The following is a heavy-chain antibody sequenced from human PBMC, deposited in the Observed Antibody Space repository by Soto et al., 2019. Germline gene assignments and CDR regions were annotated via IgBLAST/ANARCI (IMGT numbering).Heavy chain of an antibody. Sequence: ASVKVSCKASDYTFTRYGITWVRQAPGQGLEWMGWISAYNGNTNYAQKFQGRVTMTRDTSSSTAYMELRSLRSDDTAVYYCARDGYCSSTSCYTQGGLYYYYGMDVWGPGTTVTVSS. CDR2: ISAYNGNT. CDR3: ARDGYCSSTSCYTQGGLYYYYGMDV. V-gene: IGHV1-18*01. CDR1: DYTFTRYG. J-gene: IGHJ6*02. D-gene: IGHD2-2*02.